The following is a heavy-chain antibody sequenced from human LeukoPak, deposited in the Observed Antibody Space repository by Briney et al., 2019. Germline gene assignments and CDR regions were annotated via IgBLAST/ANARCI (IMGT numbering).Heavy chain of an antibody. CDR2: IKWNGGNT. J-gene: IGHJ4*02. Sequence: GGSLRLSCAASGFTFDDYGMSWVRQAPGKGLEWVSGIKWNGGNTGYADSVKGRFTISRDNSKNTLYLQMNSLRAEDTAVYYCARERGAVAGTGYYFDYWGQGTLVTVSS. D-gene: IGHD6-19*01. V-gene: IGHV3-20*04. CDR1: GFTFDDYG. CDR3: ARERGAVAGTGYYFDY.